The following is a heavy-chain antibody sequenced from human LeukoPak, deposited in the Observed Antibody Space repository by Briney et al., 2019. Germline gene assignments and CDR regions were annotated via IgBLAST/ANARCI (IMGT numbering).Heavy chain of an antibody. V-gene: IGHV4-59*12. D-gene: IGHD2-15*01. J-gene: IGHJ4*02. CDR1: GGSISSYY. CDR2: IYYSGST. Sequence: SETLSLTCTVPGGSISSYYWSWIRQPPGKGLEWIGYIYYSGSTNYNPSLKSRVTISVDTSKNQFSLKLSSVTAADTAVYYCARDSGGSCYDYWGQGTLVTVSS. CDR3: ARDSGGSCYDY.